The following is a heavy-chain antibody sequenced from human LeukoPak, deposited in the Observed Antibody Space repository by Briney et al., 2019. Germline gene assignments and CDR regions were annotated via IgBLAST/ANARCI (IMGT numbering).Heavy chain of an antibody. CDR1: GFNYTYT. D-gene: IGHD1-14*01. Sequence: PGGSLRLSCAASGFNYTYTMNWVRQAPGMGLEWLSYISASRGITYYADSVKGRFTISRDNAKNSLYLQMNSLRAEDTAVYYCARASPGTAEYYYYMDVWGKGTTVTVSS. V-gene: IGHV3-48*01. J-gene: IGHJ6*03. CDR3: ARASPGTAEYYYYMDV. CDR2: ISASRGIT.